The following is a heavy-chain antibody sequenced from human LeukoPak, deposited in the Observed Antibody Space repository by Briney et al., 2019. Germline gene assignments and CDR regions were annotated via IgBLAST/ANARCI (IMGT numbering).Heavy chain of an antibody. CDR3: ARAGSITIFGVVIMAAFDI. CDR2: MNPNSGNT. Sequence: GASVKVSCEASGYTFTSYDINWVRQATGQGLEWMGWMNPNSGNTGYAQKFQGRVTITRNTSISTAYVELSSLRSEDTAVYYCARAGSITIFGVVIMAAFDIWGQGTMVTVSS. J-gene: IGHJ3*02. V-gene: IGHV1-8*03. D-gene: IGHD3-3*01. CDR1: GYTFTSYD.